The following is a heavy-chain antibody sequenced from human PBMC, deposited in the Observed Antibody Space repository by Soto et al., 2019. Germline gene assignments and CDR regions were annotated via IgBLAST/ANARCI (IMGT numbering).Heavy chain of an antibody. CDR1: GGSISSYY. J-gene: IGHJ4*02. D-gene: IGHD4-17*01. Sequence: QVQLQESGPVLVKPSETLSLTCTVSGGSISSYYWSWIRQPPGKGLEWIGYIYYSGSTNYNPSLKSRVTLSVDTSKNQFSLNLSSVTAADTAVYYCARVSTVTTGSDFDYWGQGTLVTVSS. CDR3: ARVSTVTTGSDFDY. V-gene: IGHV4-59*01. CDR2: IYYSGST.